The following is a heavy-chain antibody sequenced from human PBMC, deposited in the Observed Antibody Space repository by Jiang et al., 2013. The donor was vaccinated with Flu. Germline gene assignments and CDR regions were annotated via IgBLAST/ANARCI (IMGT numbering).Heavy chain of an antibody. V-gene: IGHV4-59*13. Sequence: TCTVSGGSISTYFWSWIRQPPEKGLEWIAYIYSNGNTNYNPSLKSRVTISVDTSKNQFSLKLTSVTAADTAVYYCARAGHYHDSSRYYYYDFDYWGQGTLVTVSS. J-gene: IGHJ4*02. D-gene: IGHD3-22*01. CDR1: GGSISTYF. CDR3: ARAGHYHDSSRYYYYDFDY. CDR2: IYSNGNT.